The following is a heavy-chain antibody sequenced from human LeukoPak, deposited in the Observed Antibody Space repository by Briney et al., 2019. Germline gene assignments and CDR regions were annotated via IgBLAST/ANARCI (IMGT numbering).Heavy chain of an antibody. Sequence: SETLSLTCAVYGGPFSGYYGRWIRQPPGKGLEWIGEISHRGSTNYNPPLKSRVTISVGTSNNQFSLQLSSVTAADTAVYYCARGPHQYCSGGSCYQFDYWGQATLVTVSS. CDR1: GGPFSGYY. V-gene: IGHV4-34*01. CDR2: ISHRGST. D-gene: IGHD2-15*01. J-gene: IGHJ4*02. CDR3: ARGPHQYCSGGSCYQFDY.